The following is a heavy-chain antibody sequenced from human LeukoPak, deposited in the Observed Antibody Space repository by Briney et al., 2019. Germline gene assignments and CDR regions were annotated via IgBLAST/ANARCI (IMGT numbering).Heavy chain of an antibody. Sequence: GGSLRLSCAASGFTFSSYAMHWVRQAPGKGLEWVAAISFDGSDKYYADSVKGRFTISRDNSKNTLYLQMNSLRVEDTAVNYCARACSGSRCYYCGMDVWGKGTTVTVSS. CDR3: ARACSGSRCYYCGMDV. D-gene: IGHD2-2*01. CDR2: ISFDGSDK. CDR1: GFTFSSYA. J-gene: IGHJ6*04. V-gene: IGHV3-30*04.